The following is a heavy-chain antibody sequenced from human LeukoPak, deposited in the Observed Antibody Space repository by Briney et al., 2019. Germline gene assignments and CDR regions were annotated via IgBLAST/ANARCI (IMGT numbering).Heavy chain of an antibody. CDR3: ARGGLPIYYYYMDV. Sequence: ASVKVSCKASGYTFTSYGISWVRQAPGQGLEWMGWISAYNGNTNSAQNLQGRVTMTTDTSTSTAYMELRSLRSDDTAVYFCARGGLPIYYYYMDVWGKGTTVTVSS. CDR1: GYTFTSYG. D-gene: IGHD4-11*01. CDR2: ISAYNGNT. V-gene: IGHV1-18*01. J-gene: IGHJ6*03.